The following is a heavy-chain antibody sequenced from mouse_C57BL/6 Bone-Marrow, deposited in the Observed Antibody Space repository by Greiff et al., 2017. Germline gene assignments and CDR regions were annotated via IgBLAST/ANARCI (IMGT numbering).Heavy chain of an antibody. CDR3: EREGAYYRNYDNYFDY. J-gene: IGHJ2*01. CDR1: GYTFTSYW. Sequence: QVQLQQPGAELVKPGASVKLSCKASGYTFTSYWMQWVKQRPGQGLEWIGEIDPSDSYTNYNQKFKGKATLTVDTSSSTAYMQLSSLTSENSAVYYCEREGAYYRNYDNYFDYWGQGTTLTVSS. D-gene: IGHD2-10*01. V-gene: IGHV1-50*01. CDR2: IDPSDSYT.